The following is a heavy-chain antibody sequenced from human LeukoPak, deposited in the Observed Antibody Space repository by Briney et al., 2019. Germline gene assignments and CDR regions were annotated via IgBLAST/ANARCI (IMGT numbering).Heavy chain of an antibody. J-gene: IGHJ4*02. V-gene: IGHV3-11*03. CDR3: ARHFNDYYYFDY. CDR2: ISSSNSYT. Sequence: GGSLRLSCAASGFTFSDYYMSWIRQAPGKGLEWVSYISSSNSYTNYADSVKGRFTVSRDNAKNSLYLQMNSLRAEDTAVYYCARHFNDYYYFDYWGQGTLVTVSS. D-gene: IGHD4-11*01. CDR1: GFTFSDYY.